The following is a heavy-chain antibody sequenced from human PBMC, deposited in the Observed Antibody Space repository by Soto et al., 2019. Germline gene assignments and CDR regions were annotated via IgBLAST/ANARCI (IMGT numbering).Heavy chain of an antibody. Sequence: QVQLQQSGPGLVKPSQTLSPTCAISGDSVSSNSGAWNWIRQSPSRGLEWLGRTYYRSKWNNDYAVSVKSRIIINPDTSKNQCSLQLNSVTPEDTAVYYCAREVTATYHFDFWGQGTLVTVSS. J-gene: IGHJ4*02. V-gene: IGHV6-1*01. CDR3: AREVTATYHFDF. CDR2: TYYRSKWNN. D-gene: IGHD2-21*02. CDR1: GDSVSSNSGA.